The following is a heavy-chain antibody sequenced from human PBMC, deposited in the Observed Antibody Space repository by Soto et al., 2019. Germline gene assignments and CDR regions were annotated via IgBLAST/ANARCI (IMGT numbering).Heavy chain of an antibody. CDR3: ERTTVQTTLHWYFDL. CDR1: CGTFRRNA. V-gene: IGHV1-69*13. J-gene: IGHJ2*01. D-gene: IGHD4-17*01. Sequence: SVKGSCKASCGTFRRNAISWGRQAPGQGLEWMGVIIPKFGTANYAQKFQGRVTITADESTSAAYMELSSLRSEDTAVYYCERTTVQTTLHWYFDLWGRGTLVTVYS. CDR2: IIPKFGTA.